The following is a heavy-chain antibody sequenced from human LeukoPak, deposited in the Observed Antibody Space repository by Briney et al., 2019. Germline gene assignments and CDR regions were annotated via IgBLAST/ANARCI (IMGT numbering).Heavy chain of an antibody. CDR1: GFTFSDYY. J-gene: IGHJ5*02. Sequence: PGGSLRLSCAASGFTFSDYYMSWIRQAPGKGLEWVSYISSSGSTIYYADSVKGRFTISRDNAKNSLYLQMNSLRAEDTAVYYCASSQGPPYSFPFDPWGQGTLVTVSS. CDR3: ASSQGPPYSFPFDP. D-gene: IGHD2-15*01. V-gene: IGHV3-11*04. CDR2: ISSSGSTI.